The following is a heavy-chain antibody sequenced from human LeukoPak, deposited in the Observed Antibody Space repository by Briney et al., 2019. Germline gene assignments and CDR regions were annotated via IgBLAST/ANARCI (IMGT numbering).Heavy chain of an antibody. CDR2: ISGSGGST. Sequence: PGGSLRLSCAASGFTLSSYAMSWVRQAPGKGLEWVSAISGSGGSTYYADSVKGRFTISRDNSKNTLYLQMNSLRAEDTAVYYCAKDRQGYSYGFFRPTYYFDYWGQGTLVTVSS. V-gene: IGHV3-23*01. D-gene: IGHD5-18*01. CDR1: GFTLSSYA. J-gene: IGHJ4*02. CDR3: AKDRQGYSYGFFRPTYYFDY.